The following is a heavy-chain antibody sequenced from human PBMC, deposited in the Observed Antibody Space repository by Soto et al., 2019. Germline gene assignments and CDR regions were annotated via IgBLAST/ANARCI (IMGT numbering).Heavy chain of an antibody. CDR3: ACAKRGGGLQLFSLVY. Sequence: PSETLSLTCAVSGGSISSSNWWSWVRQPPGKGLEWIGEIYHSGSTNYNPSLKSRVTISVDKSKNQFSLKLSSVTAADTAVYYCACAKRGGGLQLFSLVYWGQGTLVTVSS. V-gene: IGHV4-4*02. D-gene: IGHD5-12*01. J-gene: IGHJ4*02. CDR1: GGSISSSNW. CDR2: IYHSGST.